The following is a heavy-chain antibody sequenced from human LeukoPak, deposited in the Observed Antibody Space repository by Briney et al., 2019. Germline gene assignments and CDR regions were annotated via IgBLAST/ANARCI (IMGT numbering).Heavy chain of an antibody. V-gene: IGHV1-2*02. Sequence: ASVKVSCKASGYTFTGYYMHWVRQAPGQGLERMGWINPNSGGTNYAQKFQGRVTMTRDTSISTAYMELSRLRSDDTAVYYCAREAAIAAAVSDYWGQGTLVTVSS. J-gene: IGHJ4*02. CDR1: GYTFTGYY. D-gene: IGHD6-13*01. CDR3: AREAAIAAAVSDY. CDR2: INPNSGGT.